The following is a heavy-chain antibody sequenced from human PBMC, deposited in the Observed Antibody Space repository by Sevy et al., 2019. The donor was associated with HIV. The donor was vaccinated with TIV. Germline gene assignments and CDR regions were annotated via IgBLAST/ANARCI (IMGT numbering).Heavy chain of an antibody. J-gene: IGHJ4*02. Sequence: GGSLRLSCAASGLTFSSYAMHWVRQAPGKGLEWVALISYDGSNKYYADSVKGRFTISRDNSKNTLYLQMNSLRAEDTAVYYCARVELSAFYYYFDYWGQGTLVTVSS. V-gene: IGHV3-30-3*01. CDR1: GLTFSSYA. CDR3: ARVELSAFYYYFDY. D-gene: IGHD3-16*02. CDR2: ISYDGSNK.